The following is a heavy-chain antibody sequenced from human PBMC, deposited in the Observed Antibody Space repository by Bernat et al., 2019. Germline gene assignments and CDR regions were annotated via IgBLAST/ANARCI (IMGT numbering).Heavy chain of an antibody. D-gene: IGHD6-19*01. V-gene: IGHV4-39*01. CDR1: GVSISSSSYY. J-gene: IGHJ6*02. CDR2: IYYSGST. Sequence: QLQLQESGPGLVKTSETLSLTCTVSGVSISSSSYYWGWIRQPPGKGLEWIGTIYYSGSTYYNPSLKSRVTISVDTSKNQFSRKLSSVTAADTAVYYCARLQWLSPYYGMDVWGQGTTVTVSS. CDR3: ARLQWLSPYYGMDV.